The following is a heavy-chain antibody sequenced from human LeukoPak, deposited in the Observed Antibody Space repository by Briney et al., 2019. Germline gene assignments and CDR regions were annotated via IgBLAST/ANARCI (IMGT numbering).Heavy chain of an antibody. D-gene: IGHD4-17*01. CDR2: ISSSSSYI. CDR1: GFTFSSYS. V-gene: IGHV3-21*01. J-gene: IGHJ4*02. Sequence: GGSLRLSCAASGFTFSSYSMNWVRQAPGKGLEWVSSISSSSSYIYYADSVKGRFTISRDNAKNSLYLQMNSLRAEDTAVYYCARGFGDYGDYGGSGGQGTLVTASS. CDR3: ARGFGDYGDYGGS.